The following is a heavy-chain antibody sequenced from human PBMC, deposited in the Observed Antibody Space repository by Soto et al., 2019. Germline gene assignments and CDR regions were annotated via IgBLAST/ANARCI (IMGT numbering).Heavy chain of an antibody. V-gene: IGHV4-34*01. CDR1: GGSFSGYY. D-gene: IGHD4-17*01. Sequence: QVPLQQWGAGLLKPSETLSLTCAVYGGSFSGYYWSWIRQPPGKGLEWIGEINHSGSTNYNPSLKSRVTISVDTSKNQFSLKLSSVTAADTAVYYCARGRYGDYPGDYWGQGTLVTVSS. J-gene: IGHJ4*02. CDR3: ARGRYGDYPGDY. CDR2: INHSGST.